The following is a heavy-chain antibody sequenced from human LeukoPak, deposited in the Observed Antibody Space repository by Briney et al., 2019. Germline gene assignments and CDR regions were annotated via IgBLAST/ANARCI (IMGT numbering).Heavy chain of an antibody. V-gene: IGHV4-34*01. CDR2: INHSGST. J-gene: IGHJ4*02. D-gene: IGHD2-2*02. CDR3: ARRYCSSTSCYMEFDY. Sequence: PSETLSLTCAVYGGSFSGYYWSWIRQPPGKGLEWIGEINHSGSTNYNPSLKSRVTISVDTSKNQFSLKLSPVTAADTAVYYCARRYCSSTSCYMEFDYWGQGTLVTVSS. CDR1: GGSFSGYY.